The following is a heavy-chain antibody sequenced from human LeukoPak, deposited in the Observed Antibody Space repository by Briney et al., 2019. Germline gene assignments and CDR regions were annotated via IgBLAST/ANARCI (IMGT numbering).Heavy chain of an antibody. CDR1: GGSISSYY. CDR2: IYYSGST. D-gene: IGHD2-15*01. CDR3: ARDGCSGGSCQGLDAFDI. J-gene: IGHJ3*02. Sequence: SETLSLTCTVSGGSISSYYWSWIRQPPGKGLEWIGYIYYSGSTNYNPSLKSRVTISVDTSKNQFSLKLSSVTAADTAVYYCARDGCSGGSCQGLDAFDIWGQGTMVTVSS. V-gene: IGHV4-59*01.